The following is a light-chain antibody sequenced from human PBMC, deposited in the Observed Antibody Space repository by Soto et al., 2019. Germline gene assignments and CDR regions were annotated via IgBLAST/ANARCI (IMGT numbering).Light chain of an antibody. V-gene: IGKV3-20*01. CDR2: DAS. Sequence: IALTKSPGTLSSPPGERVTLSCRASQSVTSSFLARYQQKPGQTPRLLIDDASRRATGIPDRFRGSGSGTDFTLTISRREAEDFAVYYCLQCGRLPNTVGQGTKLEIE. J-gene: IGKJ2*01. CDR1: QSVTSSF. CDR3: LQCGRLPNT.